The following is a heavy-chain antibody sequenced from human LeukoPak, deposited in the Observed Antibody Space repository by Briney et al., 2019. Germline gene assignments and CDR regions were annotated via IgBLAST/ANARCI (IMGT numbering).Heavy chain of an antibody. Sequence: SVKVSCKASGGTFSSYAISWVRQAPGQGLERMGGIIPIFGTANYAQKFQGRVTITTDESTSTAYMELSSLRSEDTAVYYCARGLLEWLYFDYWGQGTLVTVSS. CDR2: IIPIFGTA. CDR1: GGTFSSYA. V-gene: IGHV1-69*05. J-gene: IGHJ4*02. CDR3: ARGLLEWLYFDY. D-gene: IGHD3-3*01.